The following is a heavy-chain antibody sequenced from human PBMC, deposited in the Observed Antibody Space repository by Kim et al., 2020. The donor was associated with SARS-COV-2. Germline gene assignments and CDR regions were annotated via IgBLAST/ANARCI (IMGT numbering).Heavy chain of an antibody. J-gene: IGHJ3*02. V-gene: IGHV3-23*01. Sequence: GGSLRLSCAASGFTFSNYAMDWVRQAPGKGLEWVSSISGSGGSTYYADSVKGRFTTSRDNSKNTLYLQMNSLRANDTAVYYCAKDGHRTTPGAFDIWGQGTKVTASS. D-gene: IGHD2-15*01. CDR2: ISGSGGST. CDR3: AKDGHRTTPGAFDI. CDR1: GFTFSNYA.